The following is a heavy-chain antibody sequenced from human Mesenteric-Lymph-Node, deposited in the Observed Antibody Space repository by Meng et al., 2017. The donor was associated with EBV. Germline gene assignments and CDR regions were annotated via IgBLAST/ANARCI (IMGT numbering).Heavy chain of an antibody. J-gene: IGHJ4*02. CDR1: GNIFTDYY. Sequence: GRLVRCGAEVKKPGASVRVSCKPSGNIFTDYYIHWVRQGPGRGLEWMGRIRPNSGATHYAQTFEDRVTMTRDTSISTVYMELSRLRSDDTAIYFCARDGVDPVAAFWGQGTLVTVSS. V-gene: IGHV1-2*06. CDR2: IRPNSGAT. D-gene: IGHD6-19*01. CDR3: ARDGVDPVAAF.